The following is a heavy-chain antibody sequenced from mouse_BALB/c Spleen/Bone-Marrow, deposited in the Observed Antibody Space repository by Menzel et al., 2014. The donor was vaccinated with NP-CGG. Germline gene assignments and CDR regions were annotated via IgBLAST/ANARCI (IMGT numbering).Heavy chain of an antibody. V-gene: IGHV1S137*01. CDR3: AREVRDDYAMDY. CDR2: ISTYYGDA. Sequence: VQLQQSGAELVRPGVSVKISCKGSGYTFTDYAMHWVKQSHAKSLEWIGVISTYYGDASYNQKFKGKATMTVDKSSSTAYMELARLTSEDSAIYYGAREVRDDYAMDYWGQGTSVTVSS. CDR1: GYTFTDYA. D-gene: IGHD2-14*01. J-gene: IGHJ4*01.